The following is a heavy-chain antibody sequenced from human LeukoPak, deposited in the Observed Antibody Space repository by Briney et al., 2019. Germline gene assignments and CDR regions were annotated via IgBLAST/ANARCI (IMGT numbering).Heavy chain of an antibody. J-gene: IGHJ4*02. D-gene: IGHD5-24*01. CDR3: ARTGYGYNYFDY. V-gene: IGHV3-53*01. CDR2: IYSGDNT. CDR1: GFTFSSYA. Sequence: GGSLRLSCAASGFTFSSYAMSWVRQAPGKGLEWVSVIYSGDNTYYADSVKGRFTISRDNSKNTLYLQMNSLRAEDTAVYYCARTGYGYNYFDYWGQGTLVTVSS.